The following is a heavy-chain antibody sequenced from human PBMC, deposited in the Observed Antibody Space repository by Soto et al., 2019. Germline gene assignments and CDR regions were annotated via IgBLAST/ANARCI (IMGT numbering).Heavy chain of an antibody. CDR3: AMVDVDVTPSPQDV. J-gene: IGHJ6*02. CDR2: INTYNGNT. Sequence: QVQLVQSGAEVKNPGASVKVSCKASGYTFTRYGIGWARQAPGQGLEWMGWINTYNGNTNYAKNVQGRVTLTTDTPTSPAYMELRSLRSNDTAIYYCAMVDVDVTPSPQDVWGQGTTVIVSS. D-gene: IGHD2-2*03. CDR1: GYTFTRYG. V-gene: IGHV1-18*01.